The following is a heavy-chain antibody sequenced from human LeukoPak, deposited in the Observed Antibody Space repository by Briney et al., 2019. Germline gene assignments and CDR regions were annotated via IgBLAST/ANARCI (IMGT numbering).Heavy chain of an antibody. CDR3: ARDQSRTIFGVVTHDYYFDY. D-gene: IGHD3-3*01. CDR2: IYSDGST. V-gene: IGHV3-66*01. J-gene: IGHJ4*02. Sequence: GGSLRLSCAASGFTVSHNYMSWVRQAPGKGLEWVSAIYSDGSTYYADSVKGRFTISRDNSKNTLYLQMNSLRAEDTAVYYCARDQSRTIFGVVTHDYYFDYWGQGTLVTVSS. CDR1: GFTVSHNY.